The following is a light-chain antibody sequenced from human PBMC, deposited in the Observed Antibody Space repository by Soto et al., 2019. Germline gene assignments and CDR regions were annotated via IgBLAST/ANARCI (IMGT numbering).Light chain of an antibody. CDR1: QSVSSNY. CDR3: QQYGSSYPWT. V-gene: IGKV3-20*01. J-gene: IGKJ1*01. CDR2: GAA. Sequence: LTQSPRTLSLSPGETATLSCRPSQSVSSNYLAWYQQKPGQAPSLLIYGAASRATGIPDRFSGSGSGTDVTLTIRRLEPEDFAVYYCQQYGSSYPWTFGQGTKVDIK.